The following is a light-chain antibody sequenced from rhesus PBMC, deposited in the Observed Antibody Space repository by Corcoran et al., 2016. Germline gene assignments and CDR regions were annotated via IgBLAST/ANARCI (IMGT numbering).Light chain of an antibody. CDR2: KAS. Sequence: DIQMTQSPSSLSASVGDTVTITCRASQGISRYLVWYQQKPGKAPKLLIYKASTLQSGVPSRFMCSGSGTDFTLTISTLQPEDFATYYCQQHNSYPLTFGGGTKVEIK. V-gene: IGKV1-25*01. CDR1: QGISRY. CDR3: QQHNSYPLT. J-gene: IGKJ4*01.